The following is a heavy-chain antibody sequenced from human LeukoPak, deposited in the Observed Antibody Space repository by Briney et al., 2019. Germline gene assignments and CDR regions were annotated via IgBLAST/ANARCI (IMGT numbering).Heavy chain of an antibody. CDR3: AREVKYSSSWILDDAFDI. Sequence: GGTLRLSCAASGFTFSSYGMSWVRQAPGKGLEWVSYISSSGSTIYYADSVKGRFTISRDNAKNSLYLQMNSLRAEDTAVYYCAREVKYSSSWILDDAFDIWGQGTMVTVSS. J-gene: IGHJ3*02. CDR2: ISSSGSTI. V-gene: IGHV3-48*04. CDR1: GFTFSSYG. D-gene: IGHD6-13*01.